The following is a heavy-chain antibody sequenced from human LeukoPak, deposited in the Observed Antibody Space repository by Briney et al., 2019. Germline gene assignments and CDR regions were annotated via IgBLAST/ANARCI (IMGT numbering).Heavy chain of an antibody. CDR1: GYTFTGHY. CDR3: ARAVAAAGFRPNWFDP. Sequence: ASVKVSCKASGYTFTGHYMHWVRQAPGQGLEWMGWINPNSGGTNYAQKFQGRVTMTRDTSISTAYMELSRLRSDDTAVYYCARAVAAAGFRPNWFDPWGQGTLVTVSS. D-gene: IGHD6-13*01. V-gene: IGHV1-2*02. CDR2: INPNSGGT. J-gene: IGHJ5*02.